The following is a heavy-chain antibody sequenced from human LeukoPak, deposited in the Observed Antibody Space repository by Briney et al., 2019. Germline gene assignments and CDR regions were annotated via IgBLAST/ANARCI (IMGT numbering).Heavy chain of an antibody. CDR2: LFDSGST. D-gene: IGHD3-22*01. J-gene: IGHJ4*02. V-gene: IGHV4-59*08. CDR3: ARRDSYSSGYYYFDY. Sequence: PSETLSLTCTVSGGSISNYYWNWIRQPPGKTLEWIGYLFDSGSTNYNPSLKSRVTISVDTSKNQFSLKLSSVTAADTAVYYCARRDSYSSGYYYFDYWGQGTLVTVSS. CDR1: GGSISNYY.